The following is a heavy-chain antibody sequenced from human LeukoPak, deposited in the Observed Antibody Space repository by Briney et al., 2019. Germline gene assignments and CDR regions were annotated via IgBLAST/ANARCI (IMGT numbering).Heavy chain of an antibody. CDR2: NNPNSGDT. CDR3: ARYCSTATCSEGDVY. Sequence: ASVKVSCKASGYTFTGYYMHLVRQAPGPGLERMGWNNPNSGDTKYAQKFQGRVTMTRATSISTAYLELNSLRSDDTAVYYCARYCSTATCSEGDVYWGQGTLVTVSS. CDR1: GYTFTGYY. D-gene: IGHD2-2*01. V-gene: IGHV1-2*02. J-gene: IGHJ4*02.